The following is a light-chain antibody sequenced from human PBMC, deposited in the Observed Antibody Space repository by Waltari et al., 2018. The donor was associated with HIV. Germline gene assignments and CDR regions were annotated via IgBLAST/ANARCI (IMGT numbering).Light chain of an antibody. J-gene: IGKJ2*01. CDR1: QSVLYSSNTKNY. CDR3: QQYYLTPYS. CDR2: WAA. V-gene: IGKV4-1*01. Sequence: DIVMTQSPDSLAVSLGERATINCKSSQSVLYSSNTKNYLAWYQKKPGQPPKLLIYWAATRESGVPDRFSGSGSGTDFTLTISSLQAEDVAVYYCQQYYLTPYSFGQGTRLEI.